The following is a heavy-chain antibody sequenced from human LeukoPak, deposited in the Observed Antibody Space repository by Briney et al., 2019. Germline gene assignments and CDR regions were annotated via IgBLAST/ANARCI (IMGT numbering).Heavy chain of an antibody. CDR2: IYYSGST. Sequence: SQTLSLTCTVSGGSISSGDYYWSWIRQPPGKGLEWIGYIYYSGSTYYNPSLKSRVTISVDTSKNQFSLKLSSVTAADTAVYYCARDSTRGPNNWFDPWGQGTLVTVSS. CDR3: ARDSTRGPNNWFDP. J-gene: IGHJ5*02. D-gene: IGHD2-21*01. V-gene: IGHV4-30-4*08. CDR1: GGSISSGDYY.